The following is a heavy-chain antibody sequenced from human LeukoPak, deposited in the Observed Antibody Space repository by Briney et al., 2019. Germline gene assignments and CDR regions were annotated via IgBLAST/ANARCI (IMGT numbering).Heavy chain of an antibody. CDR3: ARRLRAYGFWSAYPGGFVY. D-gene: IGHD3-3*01. Sequence: GGSLRLSCAASGFTFSSCCMSWVRQAPGKGLEGVANIKQDGSEKYHVDSVKGRFTISRDNAKNSLYLHMNTLSSEDTAVYYCARRLRAYGFWSAYPGGFVYWGEGTLVTLSS. CDR1: GFTFSSCC. J-gene: IGHJ4*02. V-gene: IGHV3-7*01. CDR2: IKQDGSEK.